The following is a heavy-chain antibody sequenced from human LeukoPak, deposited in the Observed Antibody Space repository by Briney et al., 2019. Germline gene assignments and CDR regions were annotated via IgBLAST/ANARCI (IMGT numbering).Heavy chain of an antibody. CDR1: GFTFSTYA. Sequence: GGSLRLSCAASGFTFSTYAMHWVRQAPGKGLESVSAISTNGDSTYYADSVKGRFTISRDNSKNTLFLQMGSLRADDMAVYYCARWGSTSCYDYWGQGTLVTVSS. D-gene: IGHD2-2*01. V-gene: IGHV3-64*02. J-gene: IGHJ4*02. CDR3: ARWGSTSCYDY. CDR2: ISTNGDST.